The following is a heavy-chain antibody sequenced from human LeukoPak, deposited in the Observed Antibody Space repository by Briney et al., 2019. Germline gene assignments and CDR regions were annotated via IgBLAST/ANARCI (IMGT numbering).Heavy chain of an antibody. V-gene: IGHV3-48*03. J-gene: IGHJ4*02. CDR1: GFTFSSYE. D-gene: IGHD2-15*01. Sequence: GGSLRLSCAASGFTFSSYEMNWVRQAPGKGLEWVSYISSSGSTMYYADSVKGRFTISRDNAKNSLYLQMNSLRAEDTAVYYCARDMIYSCWGQGTLVTVSS. CDR2: ISSSGSTM. CDR3: ARDMIYSC.